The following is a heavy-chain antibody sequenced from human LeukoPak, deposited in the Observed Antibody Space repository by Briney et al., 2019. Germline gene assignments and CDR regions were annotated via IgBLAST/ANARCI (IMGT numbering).Heavy chain of an antibody. CDR1: GFXFSNYA. Sequence: GGSLRLSCAASGFXFSNYAISWVRQAPGKGLDWVSDISGSGGTTYYGDSVKGRFTISRDNSKNSLYLQMNSLRAEDTAVYYCAKPHSSSWYFAFEIWGQGTMVTVSS. D-gene: IGHD6-13*01. CDR3: AKPHSSSWYFAFEI. V-gene: IGHV3-23*01. J-gene: IGHJ3*02. CDR2: ISGSGGTT.